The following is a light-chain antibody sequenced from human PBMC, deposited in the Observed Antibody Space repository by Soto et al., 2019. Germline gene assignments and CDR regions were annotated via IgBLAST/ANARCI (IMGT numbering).Light chain of an antibody. J-gene: IGKJ2*02. Sequence: EIVLTQSPGTLSLSPGERATLSSRASQSVSSSYLAWYQQKPGQAPRLLIYGASSRATGIPDRFSGSGSGTDFTLTISRLEPEDFAVYYCQQYGSSPCTFGQGTKLEIK. CDR1: QSVSSSY. V-gene: IGKV3-20*01. CDR2: GAS. CDR3: QQYGSSPCT.